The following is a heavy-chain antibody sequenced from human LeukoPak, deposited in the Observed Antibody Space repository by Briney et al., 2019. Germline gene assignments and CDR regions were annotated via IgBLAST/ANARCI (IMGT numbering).Heavy chain of an antibody. J-gene: IGHJ4*02. D-gene: IGHD4-17*01. V-gene: IGHV3-7*01. CDR3: AREMTTVTIFDY. Sequence: GGSLRLSCAASGFTFSSHWMSWVRQAPGKGLEWVANIKQDGSEEYYVDSVKGRFTISRDNAKNSLYLQMNSLRAEDTAVYYCAREMTTVTIFDYWGQGTLVTVSS. CDR2: IKQDGSEE. CDR1: GFTFSSHW.